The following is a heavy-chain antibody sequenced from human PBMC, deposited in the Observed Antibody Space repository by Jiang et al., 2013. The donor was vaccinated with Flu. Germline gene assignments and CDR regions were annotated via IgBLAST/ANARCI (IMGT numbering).Heavy chain of an antibody. V-gene: IGHV4-59*08. CDR1: TGSISGYY. CDR3: ARQGSVVVPAAMGVLDY. D-gene: IGHD2-2*01. Sequence: GPGLVKPSETLSLTCIVSTGSISGYYWSWIRQPPGKGLEWIGYKYYTGASNYNYNPSLKSRVTISVDTSKNQISLHLTSVTAADTAVYYCARQGSVVVPAAMGVLDYWGQGTLVTVSS. J-gene: IGHJ4*02. CDR2: KYYTGASNY.